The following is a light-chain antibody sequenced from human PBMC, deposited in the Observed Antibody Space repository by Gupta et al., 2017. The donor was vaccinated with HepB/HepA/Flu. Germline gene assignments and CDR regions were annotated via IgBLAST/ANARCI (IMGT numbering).Light chain of an antibody. V-gene: IGKV3-20*01. Sequence: ELGLTQSPGTLSLSPGERATLSCRASQSRRSNQLAWYQQTPGQAPRLLIYGASSRASSLPDRFSGSGSGTEFALTISRLESEDFAVYYCQQNGSSPSFGQGTKVEIK. J-gene: IGKJ2*01. CDR2: GAS. CDR1: QSRRSNQ. CDR3: QQNGSSPS.